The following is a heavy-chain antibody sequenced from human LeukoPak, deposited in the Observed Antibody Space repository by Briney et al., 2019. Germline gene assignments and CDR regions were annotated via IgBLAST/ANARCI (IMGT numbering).Heavy chain of an antibody. D-gene: IGHD3-10*01. Sequence: GASVKVSCKASRYTFTNYDINWVRHATGQGLEWMGWMNPKSGHTGYAQKFQGRVTITRDTSISTAYMELSSMRSEDTAVYYCARVGDCYGSGSYYDFDPWGQGTLVTVSS. CDR1: RYTFTNYD. CDR2: MNPKSGHT. CDR3: ARVGDCYGSGSYYDFDP. V-gene: IGHV1-8*01. J-gene: IGHJ5*02.